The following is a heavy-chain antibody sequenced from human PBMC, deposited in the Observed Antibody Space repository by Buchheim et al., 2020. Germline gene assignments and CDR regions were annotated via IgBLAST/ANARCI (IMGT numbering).Heavy chain of an antibody. CDR3: ARGRPTVVTIFGVVIRYGMDV. CDR2: MNPNSGNT. V-gene: IGHV1-8*01. D-gene: IGHD3-3*01. Sequence: QVQLVQSGAEVKKPGASVKVSCKASGYTFTSYDINRVRQATGQGLEWMGWMNPNSGNTGYAQKFQGRVTMTRNTSISTAYMELSSLRSEDTAVYYCARGRPTVVTIFGVVIRYGMDVWGQGTT. CDR1: GYTFTSYD. J-gene: IGHJ6*02.